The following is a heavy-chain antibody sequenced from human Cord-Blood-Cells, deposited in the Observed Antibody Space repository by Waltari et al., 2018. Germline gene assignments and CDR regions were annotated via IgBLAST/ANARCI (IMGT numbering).Heavy chain of an antibody. CDR3: AHRGPFKGLDAFDI. CDR2: IYWNDDK. V-gene: IGHV2-5*01. J-gene: IGHJ3*02. Sequence: QITFKESGPTLVKPTQTLTLTCTFPGFPLSHSGVGVGWIPQPPGKALEWLALIYWNDDKRYSPSLKSRLTITKDTSKNQVVLTMTNMDPVDTATYYCAHRGPFKGLDAFDIWGQGTMVTVSS. CDR1: GFPLSHSGVG.